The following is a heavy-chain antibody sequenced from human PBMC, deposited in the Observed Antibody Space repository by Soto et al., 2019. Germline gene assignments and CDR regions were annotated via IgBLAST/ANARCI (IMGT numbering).Heavy chain of an antibody. D-gene: IGHD2-2*01. Sequence: PGESLKISCKGSGYSFTSYWIGWVRQMPGKGLEWMGRIDPSDSYTNYSPSFQGRVTISADKSISTAYLQWSSLKASDTAMYYCAAPKQLSMGYYYGMDVWGQGTTVTVSS. V-gene: IGHV5-10-1*01. CDR3: AAPKQLSMGYYYGMDV. CDR1: GYSFTSYW. J-gene: IGHJ6*02. CDR2: IDPSDSYT.